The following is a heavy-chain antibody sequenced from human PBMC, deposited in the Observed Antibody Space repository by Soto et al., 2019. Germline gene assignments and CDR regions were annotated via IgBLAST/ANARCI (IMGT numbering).Heavy chain of an antibody. CDR1: GFTFSSYS. D-gene: IGHD3-22*01. V-gene: IGHV3-21*01. J-gene: IGHJ6*02. Sequence: PGGSLRLSCAASGFTFSSYSMNWVRQAPGKGLEWVSSISSSSSYIYYADSVKGRFTISRDNAKNSLYLQMNSLRAEDTAVYYCARDLGSGYYPYYYYYYGMDVWGQGTTVTVSS. CDR3: ARDLGSGYYPYYYYYYGMDV. CDR2: ISSSSSYI.